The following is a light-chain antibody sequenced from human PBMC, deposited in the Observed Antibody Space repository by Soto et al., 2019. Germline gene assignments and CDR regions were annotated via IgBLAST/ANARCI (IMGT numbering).Light chain of an antibody. CDR1: SGHSSYI. CDR3: ETWDSNTHTV. CDR2: LEGSGSY. V-gene: IGLV4-60*02. Sequence: QLVLTQSSSASASLGSSVKLTCTLSSGHSSYIIAWHQQQPAKAPRYLMKLEGSGSYNKGSGVPDRFSGSSSGADRYLTISNLQFEDEAEYYCETWDSNTHTVFGGGTNVIVL. J-gene: IGLJ3*02.